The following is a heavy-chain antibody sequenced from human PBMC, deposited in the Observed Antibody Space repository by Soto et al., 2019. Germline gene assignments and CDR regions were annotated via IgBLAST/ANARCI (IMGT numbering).Heavy chain of an antibody. CDR3: ARDRYSSSWEGWFDP. Sequence: PGGSLRLSCAASGFTFSSYSMNWVRQAPGKGLEWVSYISSSSSTIYYSDSVKGRFTISRDNAKNSLYLQMYSLRAEYTAVFYCARDRYSSSWEGWFDPWGQGTLVTVSS. J-gene: IGHJ5*02. V-gene: IGHV3-48*01. D-gene: IGHD6-13*01. CDR2: ISSSSSTI. CDR1: GFTFSSYS.